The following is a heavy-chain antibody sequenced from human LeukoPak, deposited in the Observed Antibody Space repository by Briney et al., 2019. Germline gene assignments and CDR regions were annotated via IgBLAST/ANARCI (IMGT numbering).Heavy chain of an antibody. Sequence: SETLSLTCTVSGGSISSSSYYWGWIRQPPGKGLEWIGSICYSGSTYYNPSLKSRVTISVDTSKNQFSLKLSSVTAADTAVYYCARHVDSSGYWRDWGQGTLVTVSS. J-gene: IGHJ4*02. D-gene: IGHD3-22*01. V-gene: IGHV4-39*01. CDR3: ARHVDSSGYWRD. CDR2: ICYSGST. CDR1: GGSISSSSYY.